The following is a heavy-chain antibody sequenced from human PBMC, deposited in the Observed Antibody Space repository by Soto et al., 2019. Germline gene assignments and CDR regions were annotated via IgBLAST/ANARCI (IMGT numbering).Heavy chain of an antibody. CDR1: GFTFSSYA. D-gene: IGHD2-2*01. Sequence: GGSLRLSCAASGFTFSSYAMSWVRQAPGKGLEWVPAISGSGGSTYYADAVKGRFTISRDNSKNTLYLQMTSLRAEDTAVYYCAKVLPAAPYYYYYGMDVWGQGTTVTVSS. J-gene: IGHJ6*02. CDR2: ISGSGGST. V-gene: IGHV3-23*01. CDR3: AKVLPAAPYYYYYGMDV.